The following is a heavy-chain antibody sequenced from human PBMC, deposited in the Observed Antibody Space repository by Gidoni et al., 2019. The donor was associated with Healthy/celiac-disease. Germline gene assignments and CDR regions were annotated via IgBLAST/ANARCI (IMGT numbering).Heavy chain of an antibody. CDR1: GFTFSSSE. CDR2: ISSSGSTI. CDR3: AREGFVVVPAAMGRGYYYYGMDV. V-gene: IGHV3-48*03. D-gene: IGHD2-2*01. Sequence: EVQLVESGGGLVQPGGSLRLPCAASGFTFSSSEMNWVRQAPGKGLEWVSYISSSGSTIYYADSVKGRFTISRDNAKNSLYLQMNSLRAEDTAVYYCAREGFVVVPAAMGRGYYYYGMDVWGQGTTVTVSS. J-gene: IGHJ6*02.